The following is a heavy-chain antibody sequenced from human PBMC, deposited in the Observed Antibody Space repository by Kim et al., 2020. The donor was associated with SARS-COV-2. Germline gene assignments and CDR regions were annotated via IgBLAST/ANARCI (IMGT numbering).Heavy chain of an antibody. Sequence: SETLSLTCSVSGASIDSLFWGWVRQTPEKGLEWIASIYYNGTPHYNPSLMSRVAISLDKSRNRFSLRLTSVTAADTATYFCARHLDASDPFYTLAYWGQG. CDR3: ARHLDASDPFYTLAY. CDR2: IYYNGTP. CDR1: GASIDSLF. J-gene: IGHJ4*02. D-gene: IGHD3-16*01. V-gene: IGHV4-59*08.